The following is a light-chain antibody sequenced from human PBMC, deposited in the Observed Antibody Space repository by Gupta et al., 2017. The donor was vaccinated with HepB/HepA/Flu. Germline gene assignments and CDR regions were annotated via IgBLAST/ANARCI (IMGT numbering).Light chain of an antibody. J-gene: IGKJ1*01. CDR2: GAS. V-gene: IGKV3-15*01. CDR1: QSVSYN. Sequence: EIVMTQSPATLSVSPGERATLSCRASQSVSYNLAWYQQKPGQAPRLLIYGASTRATGIPDRFSGSGSGTEFSLTSSSRQSEDFAVYYCQQDNNWWTFGQGTKVEIK. CDR3: QQDNNWWT.